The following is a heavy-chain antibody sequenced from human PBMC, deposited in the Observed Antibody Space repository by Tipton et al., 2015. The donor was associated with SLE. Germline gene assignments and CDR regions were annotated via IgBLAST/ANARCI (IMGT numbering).Heavy chain of an antibody. V-gene: IGHV4-59*01. Sequence: TLSLTCTVSGGSISSYYWSWIRQPPGRGLEWIGYIYYSGSTNYNPSLKSRVTISVDRSKNQFSLKLTSVTAADTAVYFCARGDFWSGLDYWGQGALVTVSS. J-gene: IGHJ4*02. CDR1: GGSISSYY. CDR2: IYYSGST. CDR3: ARGDFWSGLDY. D-gene: IGHD3-3*01.